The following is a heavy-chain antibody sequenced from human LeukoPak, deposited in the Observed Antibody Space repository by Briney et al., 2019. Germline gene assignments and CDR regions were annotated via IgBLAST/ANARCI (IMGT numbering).Heavy chain of an antibody. CDR1: GDSVSSNSAA. J-gene: IGHJ4*02. CDR3: ARGYDTSGYYFGTHFDY. Sequence: SQTLSLTCAISGDSVSSNSAAWNWIRQSPSRGLEWLGRTYYRSKWYNDYAVSVKSRITINPDTSKNQSSLHLNSVTPEDTAVYYCARGYDTSGYYFGTHFDYWGQGTLVTVSS. CDR2: TYYRSKWYN. V-gene: IGHV6-1*01. D-gene: IGHD3-22*01.